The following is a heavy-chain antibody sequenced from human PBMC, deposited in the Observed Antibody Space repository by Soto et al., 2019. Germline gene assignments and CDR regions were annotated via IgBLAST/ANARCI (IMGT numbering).Heavy chain of an antibody. CDR1: GGSFSAYY. Sequence: SETLSLTCAVYGGSFSAYYWSWVRQPPGKGLEWIGEIIHSESTKYNPSLKSRVTISVDTSKNQFSLKLSSVTAADTAVYYCARQRPTDGRWEFANYYGMDVWGKGTPVTVSS. D-gene: IGHD1-26*01. V-gene: IGHV4-34*12. CDR3: ARQRPTDGRWEFANYYGMDV. J-gene: IGHJ6*04. CDR2: IIHSEST.